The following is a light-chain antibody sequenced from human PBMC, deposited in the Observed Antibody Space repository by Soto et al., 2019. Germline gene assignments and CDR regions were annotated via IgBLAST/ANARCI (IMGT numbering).Light chain of an antibody. CDR1: QSVGSN. Sequence: EIVMTQSPDTLSVSPGERATLSCRASQSVGSNLAWYQKKLGQAPRLLIFGASTRATGIPARFSGSGSGTEFTLTISSLQSEDFAVYYCQQCDNWWTFGQGTKVDIK. V-gene: IGKV3-15*01. CDR3: QQCDNWWT. J-gene: IGKJ1*01. CDR2: GAS.